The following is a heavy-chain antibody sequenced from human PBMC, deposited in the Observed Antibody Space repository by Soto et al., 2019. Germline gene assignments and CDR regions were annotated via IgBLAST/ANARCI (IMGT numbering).Heavy chain of an antibody. CDR3: ARGQSDSGYDSYGMDV. D-gene: IGHD5-12*01. CDR1: GGTFSSYT. CDR2: IIPILGIA. Sequence: SVKVSCKASGGTFSSYTISWVRQAPGQGLEWMGRIIPILGIANYAQKFQGRVTITADKSTSTAYMELSSLRSEDTAVYYCARGQSDSGYDSYGMDVWGQGTTVTVSS. J-gene: IGHJ6*02. V-gene: IGHV1-69*02.